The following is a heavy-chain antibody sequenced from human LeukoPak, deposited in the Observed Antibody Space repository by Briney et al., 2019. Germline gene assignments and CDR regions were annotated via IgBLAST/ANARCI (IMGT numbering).Heavy chain of an antibody. CDR3: ARVLSTSYFDL. CDR2: IYTSGST. J-gene: IGHJ2*01. D-gene: IGHD2-8*02. Sequence: PSETLSLTCSVSGGSISSYYWSWIRQPAGKGLEWLGRIYTSGSTSYNPSLKSRVTISVDKPKNQFSLKLSSVTAADTAVYYCARVLSTSYFDLWGRGTLVTVSS. V-gene: IGHV4-4*07. CDR1: GGSISSYY.